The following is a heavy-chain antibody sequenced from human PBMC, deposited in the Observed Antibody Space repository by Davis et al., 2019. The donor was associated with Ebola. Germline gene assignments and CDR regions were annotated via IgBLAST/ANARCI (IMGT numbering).Heavy chain of an antibody. D-gene: IGHD1-26*01. V-gene: IGHV3-23*01. CDR3: TRETGGSPDY. J-gene: IGHJ4*02. CDR1: GFTFSSYA. Sequence: GESLKISCAASGFTFSSYAMSWVRQAPGKGLEWVSAISGSGGSTYYADSVKGRFTISRDNSKNTLYLQMNSLRAEDTAVYYCTRETGGSPDYWGQGTLVTVSS. CDR2: ISGSGGST.